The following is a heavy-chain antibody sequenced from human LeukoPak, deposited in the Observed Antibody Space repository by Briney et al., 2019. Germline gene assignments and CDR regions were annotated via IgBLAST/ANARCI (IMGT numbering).Heavy chain of an antibody. CDR3: ARDSPDRYGYNYGLDV. D-gene: IGHD5-24*01. J-gene: IGHJ6*02. Sequence: ASVKVSCKTSGYTFTNYDINWVRQATGQGLEWMGWMNPKSGNTGYVQKFRGRVTMTRDTSINTAYMELRSLRSEDTAVYYCARDSPDRYGYNYGLDVWGQGTTVTVSS. V-gene: IGHV1-8*01. CDR2: MNPKSGNT. CDR1: GYTFTNYD.